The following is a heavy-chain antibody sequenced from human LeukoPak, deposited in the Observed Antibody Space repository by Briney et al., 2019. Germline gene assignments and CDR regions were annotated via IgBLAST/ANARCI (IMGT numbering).Heavy chain of an antibody. V-gene: IGHV1-3*01. CDR2: INAGNGNT. Sequence: GASVKVSCTASGYTFTIYAMHWVRQAPGQRLEWMGWINAGNGNTKYSQKFQGRVTITRDTSASTAYMELSSLRSEDTAVYYCARAIDFWSGYYFDYWGQGTLVTVSS. D-gene: IGHD3-3*01. CDR1: GYTFTIYA. J-gene: IGHJ4*02. CDR3: ARAIDFWSGYYFDY.